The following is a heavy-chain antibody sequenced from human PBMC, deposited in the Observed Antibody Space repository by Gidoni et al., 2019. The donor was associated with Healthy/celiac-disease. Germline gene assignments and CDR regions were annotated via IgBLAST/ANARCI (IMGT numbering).Heavy chain of an antibody. Sequence: QVQLVPSGAEVKKPGASVKVSCKASGHTLTGYYMTWVRHAPGQGLEWMGCINPNSGGTNYAQKLQGRVTMTRDTSISTAYMELGRLRSDDTAVYYCARGDAYCSSTSCMAVDWFDPWGQGTLVTVSS. D-gene: IGHD2-2*01. CDR2: INPNSGGT. V-gene: IGHV1-2*02. CDR3: ARGDAYCSSTSCMAVDWFDP. CDR1: GHTLTGYY. J-gene: IGHJ5*02.